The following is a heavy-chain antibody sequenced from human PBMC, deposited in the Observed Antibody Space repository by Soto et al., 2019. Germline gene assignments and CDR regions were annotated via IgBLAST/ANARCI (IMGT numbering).Heavy chain of an antibody. CDR1: GGSFSGYY. Sequence: SETLSLTCAVYGGSFSGYYWTWIRQSAGKGLEWIGRISTSGNTNYNPSLNSRLTMSVDTSKNQVSLKLTSVTAADTAVYYCARGGGVPALGDPWGQGTLVTVSS. V-gene: IGHV4-59*10. J-gene: IGHJ5*02. CDR2: ISTSGNT. CDR3: ARGGGVPALGDP. D-gene: IGHD3-16*01.